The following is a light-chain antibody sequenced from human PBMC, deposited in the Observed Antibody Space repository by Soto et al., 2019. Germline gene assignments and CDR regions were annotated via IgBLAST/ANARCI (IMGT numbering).Light chain of an antibody. CDR3: QQYGNLPLT. CDR1: QTITT. V-gene: IGKV3-20*01. J-gene: IGKJ4*01. CDR2: RVS. Sequence: EIVLTQSPVTLSLSPGERATLSCRASQTITTLAWYQRKPGQAPRVLIYRVSSRATGVPDRVSGSGSGTDYTLTISRLEPEDFAVYYCQQYGNLPLTFGGGTKVDIK.